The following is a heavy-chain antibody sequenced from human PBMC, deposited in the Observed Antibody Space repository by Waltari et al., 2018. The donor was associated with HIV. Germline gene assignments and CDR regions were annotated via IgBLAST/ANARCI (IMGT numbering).Heavy chain of an antibody. Sequence: QVQLQESGPGLVKPSETLSLTCTVSGGSISSYYWRWIRQSPGKGLEWIGYIYYSGSTNYNPSLKSRVTISVDTSKNQFSLKLSSVTAADTAVYYCARGTSPNHYYYGMDVWGQGTTVTVSS. D-gene: IGHD7-27*01. V-gene: IGHV4-59*01. CDR1: GGSISSYY. CDR2: IYYSGST. CDR3: ARGTSPNHYYYGMDV. J-gene: IGHJ6*02.